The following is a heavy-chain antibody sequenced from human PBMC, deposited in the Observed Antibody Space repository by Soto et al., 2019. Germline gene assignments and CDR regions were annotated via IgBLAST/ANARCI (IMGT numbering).Heavy chain of an antibody. J-gene: IGHJ6*02. Sequence: SETLSLTCTVSGGSITSSYWSWIRRPPGKGLEWIAYIYDTGISGYTPSTSYNPSLKSRVTMSVDTSKSQFSLKLTSVTAADTAVYYCARGEDAVFYYGLGVWGQGITVAVSS. CDR2: IYDTGISGYTPST. V-gene: IGHV4-59*01. CDR3: ARGEDAVFYYGLGV. CDR1: GGSITSSY.